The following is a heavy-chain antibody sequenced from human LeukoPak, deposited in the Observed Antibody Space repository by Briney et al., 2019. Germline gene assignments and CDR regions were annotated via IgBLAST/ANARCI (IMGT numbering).Heavy chain of an antibody. Sequence: PGGSLRLSCAASGCTFSSYAMSWVRQAPGKGLEWISAISGSGGSTYYADSVKGRFTISRDNSKNTLYLQMNSLRAEDTAVYYCAKDPWVRGVFDYWGQGTLVTVSS. V-gene: IGHV3-23*01. J-gene: IGHJ4*02. CDR1: GCTFSSYA. CDR3: AKDPWVRGVFDY. CDR2: ISGSGGST. D-gene: IGHD3-10*01.